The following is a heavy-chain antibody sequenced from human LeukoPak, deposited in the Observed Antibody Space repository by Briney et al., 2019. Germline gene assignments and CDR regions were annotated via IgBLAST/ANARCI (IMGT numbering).Heavy chain of an antibody. Sequence: PSETLSLTCTVSGGSISSYYWSWIRQPPGEGLEWIGYIYTSGSTNYNPSLKSRVTISVDTSKNQFSLKLSSVTAADTAVYYCARSRSGSFDYWGQGTLVTVSS. V-gene: IGHV4-4*09. CDR2: IYTSGST. CDR3: ARSRSGSFDY. D-gene: IGHD3-10*01. J-gene: IGHJ4*02. CDR1: GGSISSYY.